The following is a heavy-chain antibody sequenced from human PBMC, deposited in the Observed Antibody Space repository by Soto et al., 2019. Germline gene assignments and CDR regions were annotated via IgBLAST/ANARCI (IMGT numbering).Heavy chain of an antibody. V-gene: IGHV1-18*01. CDR1: GYTFSNYG. CDR3: SRFIMVGGWFDPNYYHGMDV. J-gene: IGHJ6*02. Sequence: QVQLVQSGAEVKKPGASVTVSCKTSGYTFSNYGINWVRQAPGQGLEWMGWISGYNGNTNYAQTVQGRVTMTTDTSTGTVYMELRSLKSDATAIYYCSRFIMVGGWFDPNYYHGMDVWGQGTRVTVSS. D-gene: IGHD6-19*01. CDR2: ISGYNGNT.